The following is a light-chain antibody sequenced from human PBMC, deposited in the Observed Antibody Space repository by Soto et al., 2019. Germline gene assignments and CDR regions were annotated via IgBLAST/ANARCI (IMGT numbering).Light chain of an antibody. CDR3: QQFGSAPGFT. J-gene: IGKJ3*01. CDR2: GAS. V-gene: IGKV3-20*01. Sequence: EIVLTQSPGTLSLSPGERATLSCRASQSINSRYLAWYQQKPGQAPRLLIYGASSRATGIPDRFSGSGSGTDFTLTISRLEPEDFAVYYCQQFGSAPGFTFGPGTIVAIK. CDR1: QSINSRY.